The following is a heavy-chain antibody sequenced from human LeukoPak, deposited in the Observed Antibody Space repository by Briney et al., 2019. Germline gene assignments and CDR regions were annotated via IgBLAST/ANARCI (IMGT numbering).Heavy chain of an antibody. CDR3: AKRMQGYDYDPTFDY. CDR1: GFTLSNYA. J-gene: IGHJ4*02. V-gene: IGHV3-23*01. CDR2: ISGSDGRT. D-gene: IGHD3-16*01. Sequence: GGSLRLSCAASGFTLSNYAMSWVRQAPGKGLEWVSGISGSDGRTYYEDSVKGRFTISRDDSKNTLFLQMNSLRAEDTAVYYCAKRMQGYDYDPTFDYWGQGTLVTVSS.